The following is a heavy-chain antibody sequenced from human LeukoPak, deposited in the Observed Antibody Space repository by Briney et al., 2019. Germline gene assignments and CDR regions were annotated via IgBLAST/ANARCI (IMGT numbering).Heavy chain of an antibody. V-gene: IGHV4-4*07. J-gene: IGHJ4*02. CDR3: ARMVRDINYFDS. D-gene: IGHD3-10*01. CDR2: IHLRQSITT. Sequence: SETLSITCSVSHSSIIDYYWNWIRQPAGKGPEWIGRIHLRQSITTDYNPSLRSRVTMSIDTSRNQFSLSLTSVTAADTALYYCARMVRDINYFDSWGQGILVTVSS. CDR1: HSSIIDYY.